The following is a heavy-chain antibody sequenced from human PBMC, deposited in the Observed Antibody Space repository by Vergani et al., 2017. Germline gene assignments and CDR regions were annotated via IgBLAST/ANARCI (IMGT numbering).Heavy chain of an antibody. Sequence: QVQLVQSGAEVKKPGASVKVSCKASGYTFTSYGISWVRQAPGQGLEWMGWISAYNGNTNYAQKFQGRVTITADESTSTAYMELSSLRSEDTAVYYCARDSTFSGSYRFYYFDYWGQGTLVTVSS. CDR2: ISAYNGNT. CDR3: ARDSTFSGSYRFYYFDY. CDR1: GYTFTSYG. J-gene: IGHJ4*02. V-gene: IGHV1-18*01. D-gene: IGHD1-26*01.